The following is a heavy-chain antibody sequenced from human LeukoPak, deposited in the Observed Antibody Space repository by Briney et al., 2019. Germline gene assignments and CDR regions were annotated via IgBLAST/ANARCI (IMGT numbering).Heavy chain of an antibody. J-gene: IGHJ6*03. CDR1: GGSISSYY. V-gene: IGHV4-4*07. CDR3: ARLGYCSSTSCSSRKRSYYMDV. Sequence: SETLSLTCTVSGGSISSYYWSWIRQPAGKGLEWIGRIYTSGSTNYNPSLKSRVTMSVDTSKNQFSLKLSSVTAADTAVYYCARLGYCSSTSCSSRKRSYYMDVWGKGTTVTISS. CDR2: IYTSGST. D-gene: IGHD2-2*01.